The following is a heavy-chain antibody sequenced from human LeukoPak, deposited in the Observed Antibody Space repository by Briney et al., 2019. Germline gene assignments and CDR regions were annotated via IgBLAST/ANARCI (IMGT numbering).Heavy chain of an antibody. J-gene: IGHJ4*02. D-gene: IGHD3-22*01. CDR1: GYTFTGYY. V-gene: IGHV1-2*02. CDR2: INPNSGGT. CDR3: ARGLHLRYYDRSGYFDY. Sequence: GASVKVSCKASGYTFTGYYMHWVRQAPGQGLEWMGWINPNSGGTNYAQKSQGRVTMTRDTSTSTVYMELSSLRSEDTAVYYCARGLHLRYYDRSGYFDYWGQGTLVTVSS.